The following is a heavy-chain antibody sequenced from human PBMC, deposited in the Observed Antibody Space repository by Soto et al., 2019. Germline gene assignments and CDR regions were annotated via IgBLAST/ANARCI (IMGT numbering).Heavy chain of an antibody. Sequence: VKVSCKASGGTFSSYTISWVRQAPGQGLEWMGRIIPILGIANYAQKFQGRVTITADKSTSTAYMELSSLRSEDTAVYYCARDTASYYYDSSGGDAFDIWGQGTMVTV. CDR2: IIPILGIA. CDR3: ARDTASYYYDSSGGDAFDI. D-gene: IGHD3-22*01. J-gene: IGHJ3*02. CDR1: GGTFSSYT. V-gene: IGHV1-69*04.